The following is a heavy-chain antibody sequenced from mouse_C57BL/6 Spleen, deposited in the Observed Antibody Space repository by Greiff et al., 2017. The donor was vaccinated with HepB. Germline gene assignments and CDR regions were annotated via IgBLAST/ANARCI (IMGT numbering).Heavy chain of an antibody. CDR1: GYSITSGYY. J-gene: IGHJ1*03. CDR2: ISYDGSN. V-gene: IGHV3-6*01. CDR3: ARATVVGDYWYFDV. D-gene: IGHD1-1*01. Sequence: EVKLMESGPGLVKPSQSLSLTCSVTGYSITSGYYWNWIRQFPGNKLEWMGYISYDGSNNYNPSLKNRISITRDTSKNQFFLKLNSVTTEDTATYYCARATVVGDYWYFDVWGTGTTVTVSS.